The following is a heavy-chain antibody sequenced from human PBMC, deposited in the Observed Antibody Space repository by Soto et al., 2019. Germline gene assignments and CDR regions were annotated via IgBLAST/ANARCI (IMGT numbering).Heavy chain of an antibody. V-gene: IGHV3-23*01. D-gene: IGHD3-3*01. CDR1: GFTFSNYA. Sequence: EVQLLESGGGLVQPGGSLRLSCAASGFTFSNYAMTWVRQAPGKGLEWVSVIRGSGDVTYYAESVQGRFAISRDNSKNTLYLQMNSLRDEDTAIYYCAKHGGPSYSYYMDVWGKGTTVTVSS. J-gene: IGHJ6*03. CDR3: AKHGGPSYSYYMDV. CDR2: IRGSGDVT.